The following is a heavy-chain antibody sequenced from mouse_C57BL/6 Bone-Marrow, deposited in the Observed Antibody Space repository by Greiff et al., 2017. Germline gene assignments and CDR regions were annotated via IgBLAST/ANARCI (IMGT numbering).Heavy chain of an antibody. CDR2: SRNKANDYTT. D-gene: IGHD4-1*01. J-gene: IGHJ2*01. V-gene: IGHV7-1*01. Sequence: EVNVVDSGGGLVQSGRSLRLSCATSGFTFSDFYMEWVRQAPGKGLEWIAASRNKANDYTTEYSASVKGRFIVSRDTSQSNLYRHMNALRAEDTSIYYGARDLGRGYFDYWGQGTTLTVSS. CDR1: GFTFSDFY. CDR3: ARDLGRGYFDY.